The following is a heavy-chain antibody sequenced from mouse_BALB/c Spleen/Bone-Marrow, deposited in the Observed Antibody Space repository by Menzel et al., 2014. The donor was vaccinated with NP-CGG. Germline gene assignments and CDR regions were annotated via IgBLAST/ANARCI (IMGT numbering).Heavy chain of an antibody. Sequence: EVQLQQSGAELVKPGASVKLSCTASGFSIRDTYIHWVKQRPEQGLEWIGMIDPAKGNTEYDPKFQGKATITADTSSNTAYLQLSSLTSEDTAVYYCARGVRQLGLPFWGQGTLVTVSA. D-gene: IGHD3-2*01. CDR3: ARGVRQLGLPF. V-gene: IGHV14-3*02. CDR1: GFSIRDTY. CDR2: IDPAKGNT. J-gene: IGHJ3*01.